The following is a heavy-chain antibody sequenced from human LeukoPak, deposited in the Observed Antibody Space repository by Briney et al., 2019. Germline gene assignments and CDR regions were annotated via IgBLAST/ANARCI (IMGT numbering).Heavy chain of an antibody. CDR2: INHSGST. J-gene: IGHJ5*02. V-gene: IGHV4-34*01. Sequence: SETLSLTCAVYGGSFSGYYWSWIRQPPGKGLEWIGEINHSGSTNYNPSLKSRVTISIDTSKNQFSLRLISVTAADTAVYYCARDQLYCSSSSCRNLGWFDPWGQGTLVTVSS. CDR3: ARDQLYCSSSSCRNLGWFDP. D-gene: IGHD2-2*01. CDR1: GGSFSGYY.